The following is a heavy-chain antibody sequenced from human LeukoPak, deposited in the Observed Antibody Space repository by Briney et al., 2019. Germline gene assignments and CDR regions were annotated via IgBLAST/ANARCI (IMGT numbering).Heavy chain of an antibody. J-gene: IGHJ3*02. D-gene: IGHD6-19*01. CDR1: GVTFSSYA. Sequence: GGSLRLSCAASGVTFSSYAMSWVRQAPRKGLEYVSGISDSGGSTYYADSVKGRFTISRDNSRNTVSLQMNSLRAEDTAVYYCAKIPGGWRNDAFDIWGQGTMVTVSS. CDR2: ISDSGGST. V-gene: IGHV3-23*01. CDR3: AKIPGGWRNDAFDI.